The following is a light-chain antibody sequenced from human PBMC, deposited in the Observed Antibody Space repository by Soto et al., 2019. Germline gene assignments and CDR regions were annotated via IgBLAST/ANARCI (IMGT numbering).Light chain of an antibody. CDR2: LNSDGRH. CDR1: SGHSNYA. J-gene: IGLJ3*02. V-gene: IGLV4-69*01. Sequence: QSVLTQSPSASASLGASVKLTCTLSSGHSNYAITWHQQQPEKGPRYLMKLNSDGRHTKGDGIPDRFSGSSSGAERYLTISSLQSEDEADYYCQTWGTGLGVFGGGTKVTVL. CDR3: QTWGTGLGV.